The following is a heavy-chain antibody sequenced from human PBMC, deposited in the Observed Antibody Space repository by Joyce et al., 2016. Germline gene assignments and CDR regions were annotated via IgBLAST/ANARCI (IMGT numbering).Heavy chain of an antibody. J-gene: IGHJ3*01. V-gene: IGHV3-7*01. CDR2: IKQDGSAV. Sequence: EVQLVESGGGLVQPGGSLRLSCAASGFTFSGNSMSWLRQAPGGGLEWVANIKQDGSAVYYLDSVKGRFTVSRDIARSLVHLQMASLRVEDTALYYCARGKAFDVWGQGTMVTVSS. CDR1: GFTFSGNS. CDR3: ARGKAFDV.